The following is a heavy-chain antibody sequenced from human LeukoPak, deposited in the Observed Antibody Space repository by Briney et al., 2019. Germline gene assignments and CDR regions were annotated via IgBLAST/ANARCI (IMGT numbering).Heavy chain of an antibody. J-gene: IGHJ3*02. D-gene: IGHD6-13*01. CDR3: ARDRSGYSDAFDI. CDR2: IWYDGSNK. Sequence: GGSLRLSCAASGFTFSSDGMHWVRQAPGKGLEWVAVIWYDGSNKYYADSATGRVTISRYNSKNTLYLQMNSLRAEDTAVYYSARDRSGYSDAFDIWGQGTMATVSS. CDR1: GFTFSSDG. V-gene: IGHV3-33*01.